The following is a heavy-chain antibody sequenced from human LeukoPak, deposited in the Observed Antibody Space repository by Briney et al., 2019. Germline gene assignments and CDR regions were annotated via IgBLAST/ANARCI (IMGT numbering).Heavy chain of an antibody. J-gene: IGHJ4*02. CDR2: IKHDGSEK. CDR3: ATDRGWRTSGYYLYYFEY. V-gene: IGHV3-7*01. CDR1: GFIFTNYF. Sequence: GSLRLSCAASGFIFTNYFMSWVRQAPGEGLEWVASIKHDGSEKYYVDSVRGRFTISRDNTMNSLYLQMSSLRAEDTAVYYCATDRGWRTSGYYLYYFEYWGQGTLVTFSS. D-gene: IGHD3-3*01.